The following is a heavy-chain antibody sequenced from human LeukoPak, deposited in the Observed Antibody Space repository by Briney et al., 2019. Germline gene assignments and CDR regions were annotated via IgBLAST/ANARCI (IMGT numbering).Heavy chain of an antibody. CDR1: GGSISSRSYY. V-gene: IGHV4-39*07. D-gene: IGHD1-26*01. CDR3: AAELYSGSYGRCCSFAF. J-gene: IGHJ4*02. CDR2: MYYSGST. Sequence: SETLSLTCTVSGGSISSRSYYWGWIRQPPGKGLEWIGSMYYSGSTYYNPSLKSRVTISVDTSKNQFSLELSSLRSDDTAVYYCAAELYSGSYGRCCSFAFWGQGSQVTVSS.